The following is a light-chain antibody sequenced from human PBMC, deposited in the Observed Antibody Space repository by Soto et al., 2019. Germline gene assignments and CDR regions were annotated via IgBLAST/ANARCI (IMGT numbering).Light chain of an antibody. CDR1: SSDVGSSNF. CDR3: SSYTTNKTLL. J-gene: IGLJ2*01. CDR2: EVS. Sequence: QSALTQPASVSGSPGQSITISCTGTSSDVGSSNFVSWYQQQPGKAPKLIFYEVSNRPPGLSDRFSGSKSGTTASLTISGLQAEDEADYFCSSYTTNKTLLFGGGTKLTVL. V-gene: IGLV2-14*01.